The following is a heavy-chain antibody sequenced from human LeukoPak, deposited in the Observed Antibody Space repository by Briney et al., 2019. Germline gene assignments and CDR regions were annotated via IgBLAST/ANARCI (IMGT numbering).Heavy chain of an antibody. D-gene: IGHD1-26*01. CDR3: ARDDVGSLDY. CDR1: GFTFSTYW. Sequence: PGGSLSLSCAASGFTFSTYWIAWVRQAPGKGLEWVANIKGDESARHQADSVKGRFTISRDNTQNSVYLQMSSLRGEDTAVYYCARDDVGSLDYWGQGTLVTVSS. J-gene: IGHJ4*02. CDR2: IKGDESAR. V-gene: IGHV3-7*01.